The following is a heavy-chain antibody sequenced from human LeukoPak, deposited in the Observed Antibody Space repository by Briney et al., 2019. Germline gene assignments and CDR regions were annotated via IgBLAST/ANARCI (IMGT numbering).Heavy chain of an antibody. Sequence: SETLSLTCTVSGGPISSSSYYWGWIRQPPGKGLEWIGSIYYSGSTYYNPSLKSRVTISVDTSKNQFSLKLSSVTAADTAVYYCARDRPIYGDPTGFDPWGQGTLVTVSS. V-gene: IGHV4-39*07. CDR3: ARDRPIYGDPTGFDP. CDR2: IYYSGST. D-gene: IGHD4-17*01. J-gene: IGHJ5*02. CDR1: GGPISSSSYY.